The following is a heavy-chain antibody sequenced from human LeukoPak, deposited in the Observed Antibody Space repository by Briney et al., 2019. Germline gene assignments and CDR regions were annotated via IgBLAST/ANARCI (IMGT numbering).Heavy chain of an antibody. V-gene: IGHV4-59*01. Sequence: SETLSLTCTVSGGSISSYYWSWIRQPPGKGLEWVGYIYYSGSTKYNPSLKSRVTISVDASKTQFSLKLNSVTAADTAVYYCARGSRELYYFDYWGQGTLVTVSS. D-gene: IGHD1-7*01. CDR1: GGSISSYY. CDR3: ARGSRELYYFDY. J-gene: IGHJ4*02. CDR2: IYYSGST.